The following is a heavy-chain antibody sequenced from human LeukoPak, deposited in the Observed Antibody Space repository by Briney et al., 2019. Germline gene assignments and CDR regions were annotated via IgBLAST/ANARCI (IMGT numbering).Heavy chain of an antibody. CDR2: INGDGSAT. Sequence: GGSLRLSCAASGFTFSGHWMYWLRQAPGKGLAWVSRINGDGSATNYAGSMRGRFTISRDNAKNILYLQMNSLREDDTAVYYCARDINWGQVDYWGQGTLVTVSS. D-gene: IGHD7-27*01. CDR1: GFTFSGHW. CDR3: ARDINWGQVDY. V-gene: IGHV3-74*01. J-gene: IGHJ4*02.